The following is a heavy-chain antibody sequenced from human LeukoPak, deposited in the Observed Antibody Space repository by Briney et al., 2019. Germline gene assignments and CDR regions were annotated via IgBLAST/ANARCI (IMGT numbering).Heavy chain of an antibody. Sequence: PSKTLSLTCAVYGTSFNDYYWSWIRHSPTKGLEWIGEVNPSGSTKYNTSLKSRVTISADKSKNQFFLRLSPVAAADSGVYYCARERASNNHDNWFDPWGQGTQVTVSS. CDR3: ARERASNNHDNWFDP. CDR2: VNPSGST. V-gene: IGHV4-34*01. J-gene: IGHJ5*02. CDR1: GTSFNDYY.